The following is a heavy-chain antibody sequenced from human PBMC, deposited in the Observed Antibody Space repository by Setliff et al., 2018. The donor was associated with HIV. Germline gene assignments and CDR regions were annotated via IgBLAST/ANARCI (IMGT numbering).Heavy chain of an antibody. Sequence: KTSETLSLTCSVSGGSISNFYWSWIRQPPGKGLEWVGRIYSTGDTNYNPSLKSRVTLSADTSKNQLSLSLTSVTAADTAVNYCARVRLTMIMMVDYFDQWGQGTLVTVSS. D-gene: IGHD3-22*01. CDR2: IYSTGDT. V-gene: IGHV4-4*07. CDR3: ARVRLTMIMMVDYFDQ. J-gene: IGHJ4*02. CDR1: GGSISNFY.